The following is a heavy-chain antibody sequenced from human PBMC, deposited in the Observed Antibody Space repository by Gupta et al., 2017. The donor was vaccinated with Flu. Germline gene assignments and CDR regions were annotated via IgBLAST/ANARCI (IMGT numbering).Heavy chain of an antibody. D-gene: IGHD3-3*01. CDR1: GFTFSSHT. J-gene: IGHJ6*03. CDR3: AKEGTGNHDDLWSGLDYMDV. CDR2: ISGSGSQI. Sequence: EEHLVESGGGLVKPGGSLRLSCAVSGFTFSSHTLNWVRQPPGKGVEWRASISGSGSQIFYADSVKGRFTISSDNAKNSLYLEMNSLSAEDTAIYYCAKEGTGNHDDLWSGLDYMDVWGKGTTVTVSS. V-gene: IGHV3-21*04.